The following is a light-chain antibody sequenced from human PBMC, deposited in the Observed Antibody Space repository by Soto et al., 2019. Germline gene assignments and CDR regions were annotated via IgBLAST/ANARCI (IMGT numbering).Light chain of an antibody. CDR2: GAS. CDR3: QQYNNWPRT. CDR1: QSVSST. V-gene: IGKV3-15*01. Sequence: EIVMTQSPATLSVSPGERATLFCRASQSVSSTLAWYQQKPGQAPRLLIYGASTRATGVPARFSGSGSGTDFPLIIPSLKSEDFAVYYCQQYNNWPRTFGQGTKVEFK. J-gene: IGKJ1*01.